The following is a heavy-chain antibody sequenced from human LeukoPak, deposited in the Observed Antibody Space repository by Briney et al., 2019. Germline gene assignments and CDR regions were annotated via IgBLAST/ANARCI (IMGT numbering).Heavy chain of an antibody. V-gene: IGHV1-2*02. D-gene: IGHD1-1*01. Sequence: ASVKVSCKASGYTFTGYYMHWVRQAPGQGLEWMGWINPNSGGTNYAQKFQGRVTMTRDTSISTAYMELSRLRSDDTAVYYCARAMESYCYGMDVWGQGTTVTVSS. CDR1: GYTFTGYY. J-gene: IGHJ6*02. CDR3: ARAMESYCYGMDV. CDR2: INPNSGGT.